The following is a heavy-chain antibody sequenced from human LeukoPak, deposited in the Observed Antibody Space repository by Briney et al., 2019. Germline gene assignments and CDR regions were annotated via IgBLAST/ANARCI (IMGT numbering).Heavy chain of an antibody. CDR1: GDSSTSYC. J-gene: IGHJ3*02. CDR3: ASQRRDYGDCGSGAFDI. Sequence: PASSPKTSSKVSGDSSTSYCNYWVRQMPSQGLERMGITYPGVADTRYSPSFQCQVTISADNSISTAYLQWGSLKASDTVMYYCASQRRDYGDCGSGAFDIWGQGTMVTVSS. D-gene: IGHD4-17*01. V-gene: IGHV5-51*01. CDR2: TYPGVADT.